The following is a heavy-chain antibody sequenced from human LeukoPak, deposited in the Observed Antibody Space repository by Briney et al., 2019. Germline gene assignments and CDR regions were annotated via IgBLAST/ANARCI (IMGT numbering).Heavy chain of an antibody. CDR1: GFTFSSYA. D-gene: IGHD1-26*01. J-gene: IGHJ6*02. Sequence: GRSLRLSCAASGFTFSSYAMHWVRQAPGKGLEWVAVISYDGSNKYYADSVKGRFTISRDNSKNTLYLQMNSLRAEDTAVYYCARDVGSYFLSWVAVDYYGMDVWGQGTTVTVSS. CDR2: ISYDGSNK. V-gene: IGHV3-30-3*01. CDR3: ARDVGSYFLSWVAVDYYGMDV.